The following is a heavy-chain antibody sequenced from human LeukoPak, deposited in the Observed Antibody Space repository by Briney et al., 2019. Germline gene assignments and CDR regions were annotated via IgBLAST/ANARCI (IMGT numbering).Heavy chain of an antibody. J-gene: IGHJ5*02. CDR1: GDSVSSNSAA. Sequence: QTLSLTCAISGDSVSSNSAAWNWIRQSPSRGLEWLGRTYYRSKWYSDYAVSVGSRITINPDTSKNQFSLQLNSVTPEDTAVYYCAYYGDPPYNWFDPWGQGTLVTVSS. V-gene: IGHV6-1*01. CDR2: TYYRSKWYS. D-gene: IGHD3-10*01. CDR3: AYYGDPPYNWFDP.